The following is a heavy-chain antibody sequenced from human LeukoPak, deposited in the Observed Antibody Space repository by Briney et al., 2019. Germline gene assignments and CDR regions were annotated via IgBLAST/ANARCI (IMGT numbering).Heavy chain of an antibody. J-gene: IGHJ4*02. V-gene: IGHV3-48*01. CDR2: ISSGGSVM. CDR1: GYTFSDYT. CDR3: TRDLEY. Sequence: GGSLRLSCGASGYTFSDYTMNWVRQAPGKGPEWISYISSGGSVMHYADSAKGRFTISRDNVENSLYLQMNSLRVEDTAVYYCTRDLEYWGQGVLVTVSS.